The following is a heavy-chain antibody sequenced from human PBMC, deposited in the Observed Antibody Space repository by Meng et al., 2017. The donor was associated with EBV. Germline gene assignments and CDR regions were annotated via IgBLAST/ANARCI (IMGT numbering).Heavy chain of an antibody. CDR1: GGSVNNESYY. V-gene: IGHV4-61*01. CDR3: ARGDYTNYPRWFDP. CDR2: IYYTGST. J-gene: IGHJ5*02. D-gene: IGHD4-11*01. Sequence: QVQLQESGPGLVKPSGXLSLTCTVSGGSVNNESYYWGWIRQPPGKGLEYIGYIYYTGSTNYNSSLKSRVTISLDKSKNQFSLKLTSLTAADTAIYYCARGDYTNYPRWFDPWGQGTLVNVSS.